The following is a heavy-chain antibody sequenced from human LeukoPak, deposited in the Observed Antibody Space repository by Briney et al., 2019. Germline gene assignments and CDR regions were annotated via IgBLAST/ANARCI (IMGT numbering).Heavy chain of an antibody. V-gene: IGHV3-48*03. CDR3: ARDHNYDSSGASVDP. Sequence: PGGSLRLSCAASGFTFSSYEMNWVRQAPGKGLEWVSYISSSGSTIYYADSVKGRFTISRDNAKNSLYLQMNSLRAEDTAVYYCARDHNYDSSGASVDPWGQGTLVTVSS. CDR1: GFTFSSYE. J-gene: IGHJ5*02. D-gene: IGHD3-22*01. CDR2: ISSSGSTI.